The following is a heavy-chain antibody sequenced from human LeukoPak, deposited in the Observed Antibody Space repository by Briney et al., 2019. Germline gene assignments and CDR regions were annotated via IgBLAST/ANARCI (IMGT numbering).Heavy chain of an antibody. V-gene: IGHV4-61*02. CDR2: IYTSGST. J-gene: IGHJ4*02. Sequence: SETLSLTCTVSGGSINSGSYYWSWIRQPAGKGLEWIGRIYTSGSTNYNPSLKSRVTMSVDTSKNQFSLKLSSVTAADTAVYYCARDNGVPAALSSWGQGTLVTVSS. D-gene: IGHD2-2*01. CDR3: ARDNGVPAALSS. CDR1: GGSINSGSYY.